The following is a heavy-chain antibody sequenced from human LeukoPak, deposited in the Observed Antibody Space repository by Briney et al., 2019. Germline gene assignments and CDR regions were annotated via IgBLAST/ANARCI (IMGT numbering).Heavy chain of an antibody. V-gene: IGHV3-23*01. CDR1: GFIFTTYA. CDR2: IKGGGGDP. CDR3: AKGGHDFNPFYW. Sequence: GGSLRLSCAASGFIFTTYAMGWVRQAPGKGLEWVSSIKGGGGDPFYADSVKGRFTISRDNSKNTVFLQLNSLRAEDTAVYYCAKGGHDFNPFYWWGQGTLVTVSS. J-gene: IGHJ4*02. D-gene: IGHD2-21*02.